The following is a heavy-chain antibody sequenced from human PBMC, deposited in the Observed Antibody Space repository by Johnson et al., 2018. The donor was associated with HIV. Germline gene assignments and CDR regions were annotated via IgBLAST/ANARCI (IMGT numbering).Heavy chain of an antibody. Sequence: VLLVESGGGLVRPGGSLRLSCVASGFTFDDYGMSWVRQAPGKGLEWVSVIYTGGSTFYADSVQGRFIISTDNSKNTLDLHMNSLRVEDTAVYYCARGYGDYSDFFDVWGQGTMVTVSS. CDR1: GFTFDDYG. CDR3: ARGYGDYSDFFDV. J-gene: IGHJ3*01. V-gene: IGHV3-66*01. CDR2: IYTGGST. D-gene: IGHD4-17*01.